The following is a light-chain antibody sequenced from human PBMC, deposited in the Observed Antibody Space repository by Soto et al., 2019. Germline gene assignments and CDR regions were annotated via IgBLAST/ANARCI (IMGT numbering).Light chain of an antibody. Sequence: EIVLTQSPATLSLSPGERATLSCRASQSVSSYLAWYQQKPGQAPRLLIYDASHRATGIPAMFSGSGSGTDFTLPISSLEPEDFAVYYCQQRSNWPPTTFGQGPRLAIK. CDR1: QSVSSY. V-gene: IGKV3-11*01. CDR2: DAS. CDR3: QQRSNWPPTT. J-gene: IGKJ5*01.